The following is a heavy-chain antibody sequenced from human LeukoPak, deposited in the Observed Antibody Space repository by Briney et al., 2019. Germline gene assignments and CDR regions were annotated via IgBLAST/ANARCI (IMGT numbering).Heavy chain of an antibody. Sequence: ASVKVSCKVSGYTLTELSMHWVRQAPGKGLEWMGGFDPEDGETIYAQKFQGRVTMTEDTSTDTAYMELSSLRSEDTAVYYCATVPWVTNWKWFDPWGQGTLVTVSS. D-gene: IGHD1-20*01. CDR1: GYTLTELS. V-gene: IGHV1-24*01. CDR3: ATVPWVTNWKWFDP. CDR2: FDPEDGET. J-gene: IGHJ5*02.